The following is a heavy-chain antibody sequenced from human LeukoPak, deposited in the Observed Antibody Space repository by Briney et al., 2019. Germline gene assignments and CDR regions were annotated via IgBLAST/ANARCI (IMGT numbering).Heavy chain of an antibody. Sequence: SETLSLTCTVSGGSISTYYWNWIRQPPGRGLEWIGYIYHSGSTNYNPSLQSRVTISVDTSKNQFSLNLNSVTAADTAVYYCARGGAARLHFQNWGQGTLVTVSS. V-gene: IGHV4-59*01. CDR2: IYHSGST. CDR1: GGSISTYY. J-gene: IGHJ1*01. D-gene: IGHD6-6*01. CDR3: ARGGAARLHFQN.